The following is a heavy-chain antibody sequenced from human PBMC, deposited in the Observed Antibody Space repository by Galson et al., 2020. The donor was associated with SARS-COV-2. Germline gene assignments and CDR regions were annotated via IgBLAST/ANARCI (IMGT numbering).Heavy chain of an antibody. Sequence: TGGSLRLSCAASGFTFSSYAMHWVRQAPGKGLEWVAVISYDGSNKYYADSVKGRFTISRDNSKNTLYLQMNSLRAEDTAVYYCARDPEGRYCDSSGYYGVDFFDYWGQGTLVTVSS. CDR2: ISYDGSNK. CDR1: GFTFSSYA. CDR3: ARDPEGRYCDSSGYYGVDFFDY. D-gene: IGHD3-22*01. V-gene: IGHV3-30-3*01. J-gene: IGHJ4*02.